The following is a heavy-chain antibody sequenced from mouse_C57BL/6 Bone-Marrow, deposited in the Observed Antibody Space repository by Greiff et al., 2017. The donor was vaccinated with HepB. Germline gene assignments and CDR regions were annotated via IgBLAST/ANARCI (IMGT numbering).Heavy chain of an antibody. CDR1: GFTFPDYY. V-gene: IGHV7-3*01. CDR2: IRNKANGYTP. CDR3: ASSANWVYFGY. Sequence: EVMLVESGGGLVQPGGSLSLPCAASGFTFPDYYMSWVRRPPGKALEWLGFIRNKANGYTPEYSASVKGRFTISRDNSQSILYLQMNALGAEDSATYDGASSANWVYFGYWGQGATLTVSS. J-gene: IGHJ2*01. D-gene: IGHD4-1*01.